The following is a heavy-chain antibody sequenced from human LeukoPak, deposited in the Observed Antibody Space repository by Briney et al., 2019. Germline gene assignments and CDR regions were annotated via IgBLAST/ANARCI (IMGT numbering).Heavy chain of an antibody. CDR1: GGSIRSYY. CDR2: IYHSGST. V-gene: IGHV4-59*08. D-gene: IGHD3-10*01. CDR3: ARHYDSGSYPLDY. J-gene: IGHJ4*02. Sequence: SETQSLTCTVSGGSIRSYYWSWIRQPPGKGLEWIGHIYHSGSTNYNPSLKSRVTMSVDTSKNQFSLRLSSVTAADTAVYYCARHYDSGSYPLDYWGQGALVTVSS.